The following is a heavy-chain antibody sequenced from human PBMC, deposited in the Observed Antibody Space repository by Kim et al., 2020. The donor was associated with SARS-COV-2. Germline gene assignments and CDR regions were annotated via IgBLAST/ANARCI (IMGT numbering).Heavy chain of an antibody. Sequence: SETLSLTCTVSGGSISSGDYYWSWIRQPPGKGLEWIGYIYYSGSTYYNPSLKSRVTISVDTSKNQFSLKLSSVTAADTAVYYCARDQVTRAEWIPGVIEVYYYGMDVWGQGTTVTVSS. CDR2: IYYSGST. CDR1: GGSISSGDYY. V-gene: IGHV4-30-4*01. J-gene: IGHJ6*02. D-gene: IGHD3-10*01. CDR3: ARDQVTRAEWIPGVIEVYYYGMDV.